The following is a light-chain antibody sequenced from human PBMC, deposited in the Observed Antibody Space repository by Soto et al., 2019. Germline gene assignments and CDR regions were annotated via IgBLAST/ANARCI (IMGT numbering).Light chain of an antibody. CDR3: SSYIPTSVLYV. J-gene: IGLJ1*01. V-gene: IGLV2-14*01. Sequence: QSVLTQPASVSGSPGHSITVSCTRSSGHIGYVNYVSWYQQHPGKAPKLLIYEVTNRPPGVSDRFSGSKSGNTASLTISGLQAEDEADYYCSSYIPTSVLYVFGTGTKVTVL. CDR2: EVT. CDR1: SGHIGYVNY.